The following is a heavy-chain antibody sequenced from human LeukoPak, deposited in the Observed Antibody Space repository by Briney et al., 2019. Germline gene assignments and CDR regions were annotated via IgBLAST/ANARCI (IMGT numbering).Heavy chain of an antibody. D-gene: IGHD6-19*01. J-gene: IGHJ4*02. CDR3: ARESSGWFYFDY. CDR1: GYTFTSYA. Sequence: ASVKVSCKASGYTFTSYAMHWVRQAPGQRLEWMGWINAGNGNTKYSQEFQGRVTITRDTSASTAYMELRSLRSEDMAVYYCARESSGWFYFDYWGQGTLVTVSS. V-gene: IGHV1-3*03. CDR2: INAGNGNT.